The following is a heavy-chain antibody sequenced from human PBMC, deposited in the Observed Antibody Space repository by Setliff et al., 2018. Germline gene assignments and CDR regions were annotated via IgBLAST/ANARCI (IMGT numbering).Heavy chain of an antibody. CDR3: AREERRDYNYPIY. V-gene: IGHV4-39*01. D-gene: IGHD5-12*01. Sequence: PSETLSLTCSVSGASISTTYYFWGWIRQPPGKGLEWIATISSSGATNYNSSLKSRVTLSRDVAKRQLALNLRSVTAVDTAVYYWAREERRDYNYPIYWSQGILVTVSS. J-gene: IGHJ4*02. CDR2: ISSSGAT. CDR1: GASISTTYYF.